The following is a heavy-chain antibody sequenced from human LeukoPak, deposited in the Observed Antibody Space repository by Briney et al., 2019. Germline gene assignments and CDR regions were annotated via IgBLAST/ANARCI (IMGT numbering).Heavy chain of an antibody. D-gene: IGHD3-10*01. V-gene: IGHV3-21*01. CDR2: ISSSSSYI. CDR3: ARPPWGSGSFGYYYGMDV. CDR1: GFTFSSYS. Sequence: GGSLRLSCAASGFTFSSYSMNWVRQAPGKGLEWVSSISSSSSYIYYADSVKGRFTISRDNAKNSLYLQMNSLRAGDTAVYYCARPPWGSGSFGYYYGMDVWGKGTTVTVSS. J-gene: IGHJ6*04.